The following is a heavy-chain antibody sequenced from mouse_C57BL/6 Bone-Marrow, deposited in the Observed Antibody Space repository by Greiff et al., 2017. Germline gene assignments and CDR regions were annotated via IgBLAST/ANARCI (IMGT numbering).Heavy chain of an antibody. J-gene: IGHJ3*01. CDR2: ISDGGSYT. CDR1: GFTFSSYA. V-gene: IGHV5-4*03. Sequence: EVMLVESGGGLVKPGGSLKLSCAASGFTFSSYAMSWVRQTPEKRLEWVATISDGGSYTYYPDNVKGRFTISRDNAKNNLYLQMRHLKSEDTAMYYCARKGRNSAWFAYWGQGTLVTVSA. CDR3: ARKGRNSAWFAY.